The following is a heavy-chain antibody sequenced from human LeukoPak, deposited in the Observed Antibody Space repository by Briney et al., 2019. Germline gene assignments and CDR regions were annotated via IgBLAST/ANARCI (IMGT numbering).Heavy chain of an antibody. V-gene: IGHV3-48*03. CDR1: GFPFSDYE. Sequence: GGSLRLSCAASGFPFSDYEMNWVRQAPGKGLEWVSYMSSSGSTIKYADSVKGRFTISRDNARNSLYLQMNSLRVEDTAVYYCARDPYSGTYGNTYYYYMDVWGKGTTVTISS. CDR3: ARDPYSGTYGNTYYYYMDV. CDR2: MSSSGSTI. D-gene: IGHD1-26*01. J-gene: IGHJ6*03.